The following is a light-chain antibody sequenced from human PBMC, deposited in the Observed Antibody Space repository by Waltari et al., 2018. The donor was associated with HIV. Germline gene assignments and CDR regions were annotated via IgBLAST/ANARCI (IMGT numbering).Light chain of an antibody. CDR3: GTWDSSLSAVV. V-gene: IGLV1-51*01. CDR2: DNN. J-gene: IGLJ2*01. Sequence: QSVLTQPPSVSAAPGQKVTISCSGSSSNIGNNYVSWYQQLPGTAPKLPIYDNNKRPSGSPDRFSGSKSGTSATLGITGLQTGDEADYYCGTWDSSLSAVVFGGGTKLTVL. CDR1: SSNIGNNY.